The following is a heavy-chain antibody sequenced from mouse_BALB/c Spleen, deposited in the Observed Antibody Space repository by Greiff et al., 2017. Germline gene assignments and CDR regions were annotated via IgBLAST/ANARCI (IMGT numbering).Heavy chain of an antibody. V-gene: IGHV1-80*01. J-gene: IGHJ4*01. Sequence: QVQLQQSGAELVRPGSSVKISCKASGYAFSSYWMNWVKQRPGQGLEWIGQIYPGDGDTNYNGKFKGKATLTADKSSSTAYMQLSSLTSEDSAVYFCARGWLLPYAMDYWGQGTSVTVSS. CDR3: ARGWLLPYAMDY. CDR2: IYPGDGDT. CDR1: GYAFSSYW. D-gene: IGHD2-3*01.